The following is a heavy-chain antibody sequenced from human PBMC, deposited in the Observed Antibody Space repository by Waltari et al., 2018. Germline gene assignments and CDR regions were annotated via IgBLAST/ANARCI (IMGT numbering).Heavy chain of an antibody. J-gene: IGHJ4*02. Sequence: QVQLVESGGGVVQPGRSLRLSCAASGFTFSSYAMHWVRQAPGKGLGWVAVISYDGSNKYYADSVKGRFTISRDNSKNTLYLQMNSLRAEDTAVYYCARVEFIYSSGFDYWGQGTLVTVSS. CDR2: ISYDGSNK. CDR1: GFTFSSYA. D-gene: IGHD6-19*01. V-gene: IGHV3-30-3*01. CDR3: ARVEFIYSSGFDY.